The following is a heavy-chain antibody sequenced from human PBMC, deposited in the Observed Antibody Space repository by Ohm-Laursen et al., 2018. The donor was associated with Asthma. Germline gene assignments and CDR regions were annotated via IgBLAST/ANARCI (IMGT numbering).Heavy chain of an antibody. CDR3: ARKAGSCITSNCYSLDF. D-gene: IGHD2-15*01. Sequence: GASVKVSCKSLGGTLGTSVIGWVRQAPGQGLEWLGGISSVFGTSTYAQKFHDRFTITADESTSTVYMTLSSLTSEDTAVYYCARKAGSCITSNCYSLDFWGQGTLVTVSS. CDR2: ISSVFGTS. J-gene: IGHJ4*02. V-gene: IGHV1-69*13. CDR1: GGTLGTSV.